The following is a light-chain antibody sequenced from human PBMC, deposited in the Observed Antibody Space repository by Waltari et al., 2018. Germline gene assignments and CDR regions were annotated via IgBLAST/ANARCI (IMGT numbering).Light chain of an antibody. CDR1: QSVSSN. V-gene: IGKV3-15*01. CDR2: GAS. Sequence: IAMTQSPATLSVSPGEGATLSCRVSQSVSSNLAWYQQKPGQAPRLLIYGASTRATGLPVRFSGSGSGTEFTLTISSLQSEDFAVYYCQQYNSYSRTFGQGTKVEIK. CDR3: QQYNSYSRT. J-gene: IGKJ1*01.